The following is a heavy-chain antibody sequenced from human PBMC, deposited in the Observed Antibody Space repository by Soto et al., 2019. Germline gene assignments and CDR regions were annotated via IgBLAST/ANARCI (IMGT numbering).Heavy chain of an antibody. D-gene: IGHD3-10*01. J-gene: IGHJ6*01. CDR3: ARDQRGGSYGMDV. CDR1: GFTFTSYW. CDR2: INQDGSEK. Sequence: EEQLVESGGALVLPGESLRLSCAASGFTFTSYWMSWVRQAPGKGLEWVAIINQDGSEKNSVASVKGRFTISRDNAKTSVYLEMTSLRVEDTAVYYCARDQRGGSYGMDVW. V-gene: IGHV3-7*01.